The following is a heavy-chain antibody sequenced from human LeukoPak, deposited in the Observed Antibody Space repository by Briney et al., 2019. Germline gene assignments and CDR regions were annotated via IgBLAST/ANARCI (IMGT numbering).Heavy chain of an antibody. V-gene: IGHV4-59*01. CDR1: GGSISSYY. D-gene: IGHD4-23*01. CDR2: IYYSGST. J-gene: IGHJ4*02. Sequence: SETLSLTCTVSGGSISSYYWSWIRQPPGKGLEWIGYIYYSGSTNYNPSLKSRVTISVDTSKNQFSLKLSFVTAADTAVYYCARATYGGPFDYWGQGTLVTVSS. CDR3: ARATYGGPFDY.